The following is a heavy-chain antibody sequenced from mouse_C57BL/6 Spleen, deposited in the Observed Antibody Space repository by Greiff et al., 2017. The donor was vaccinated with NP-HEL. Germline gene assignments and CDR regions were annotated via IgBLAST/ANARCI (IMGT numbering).Heavy chain of an antibody. CDR2: IYPGSGST. J-gene: IGHJ3*01. CDR1: GYTFTSYW. CDR3: ARGAYYSNGFAY. D-gene: IGHD2-5*01. V-gene: IGHV1-55*01. Sequence: QVQLQQPGAELVKPGASVKMSCKASGYTFTSYWITWVKQRPGQGLAWIGDIYPGSGSTNYHEKFKSKATLTVDTSSSTAYMQLSSLTSEDSAVYYCARGAYYSNGFAYWGQGTLVTVSA.